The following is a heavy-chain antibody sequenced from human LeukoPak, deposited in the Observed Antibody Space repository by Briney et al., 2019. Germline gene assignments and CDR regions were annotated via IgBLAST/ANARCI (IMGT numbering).Heavy chain of an antibody. J-gene: IGHJ4*02. CDR2: ISYDGTNK. V-gene: IGHV3-30-3*01. Sequence: GGSLRLSCAASRFTFSGYAMHWVRQAPGKGLHWVAAISYDGTNKYYADSVKGRFTISRDNSKNTLYLQMNSLRADDTAVFYCARGHPRPRVIAVAGNFDSWGQGTLVTVSS. CDR1: RFTFSGYA. D-gene: IGHD6-19*01. CDR3: ARGHPRPRVIAVAGNFDS.